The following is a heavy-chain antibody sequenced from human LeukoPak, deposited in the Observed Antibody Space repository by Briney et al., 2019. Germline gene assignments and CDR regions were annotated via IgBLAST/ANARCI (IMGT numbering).Heavy chain of an antibody. D-gene: IGHD6-13*01. CDR3: ARGGGSSWYNYYGMDV. CDR1: GGSFSGYY. CDR2: INHSGST. V-gene: IGHV4-34*01. J-gene: IGHJ6*04. Sequence: PSETLSLTCAVYGGSFSGYYWSWIRQPPGKGLEWIGEINHSGSTNYNPSLKSRVTISVDTSKNQFSLKLSSVTAADTAMYYCARGGGSSWYNYYGMDVWGKGTTVTVSS.